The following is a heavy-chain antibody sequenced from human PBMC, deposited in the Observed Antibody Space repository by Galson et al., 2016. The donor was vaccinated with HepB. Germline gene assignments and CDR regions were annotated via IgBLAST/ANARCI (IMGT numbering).Heavy chain of an antibody. CDR1: GFTFSNYG. Sequence: SLRLSCAASGFTFSNYGIHWVRQAPGKGLEWVTVIWYDGSNKFYADSVKGRFTISRDNSKNTLYLQMNSLRVEDTAVYYCVRSSDRGWSGYSFDYWGQGTLVTVSS. J-gene: IGHJ4*02. CDR3: VRSSDRGWSGYSFDY. D-gene: IGHD6-19*01. V-gene: IGHV3-33*01. CDR2: IWYDGSNK.